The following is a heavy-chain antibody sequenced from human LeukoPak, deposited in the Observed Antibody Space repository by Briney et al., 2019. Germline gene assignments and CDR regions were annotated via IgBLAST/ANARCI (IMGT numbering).Heavy chain of an antibody. CDR1: GYSISSGYY. CDR3: AKSGGYGLIDY. J-gene: IGHJ4*02. D-gene: IGHD1-26*01. V-gene: IGHV4-38-2*02. CDR2: IYSSGST. Sequence: SGTLSLTCTVSGYSISSGYYWGWIRQPPGKGLEWIGNIYSSGSTYYNASLQSRVTISIDTSKNQFSLRLNSVTAADTAMYYCAKSGGYGLIDYWGQGTRVTVSS.